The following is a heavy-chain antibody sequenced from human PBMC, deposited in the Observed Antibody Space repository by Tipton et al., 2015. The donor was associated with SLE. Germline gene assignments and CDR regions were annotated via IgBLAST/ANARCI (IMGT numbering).Heavy chain of an antibody. Sequence: GLVKPSETLSLICTVSGGSISNYYWSWIRQSPGKGLEWLGYMYSGGHSNYNPSLESRVTISIDTSKNQLSLILRSVTAADTAIYYCAKERGTGGSPGGNWFDPWGQGTLVTVSS. D-gene: IGHD1-14*01. CDR1: GGSISNYY. J-gene: IGHJ5*02. V-gene: IGHV4-59*01. CDR3: AKERGTGGSPGGNWFDP. CDR2: MYSGGHS.